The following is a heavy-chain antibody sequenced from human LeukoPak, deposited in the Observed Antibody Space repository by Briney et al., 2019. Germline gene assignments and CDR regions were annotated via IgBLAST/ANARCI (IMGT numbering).Heavy chain of an antibody. CDR1: GGSISSGDYY. CDR3: ARSQKGYTYGMDV. V-gene: IGHV4-30-4*01. D-gene: IGHD6-13*01. J-gene: IGHJ6*02. CDR2: TYYSGST. Sequence: SETLSLTCTVSGGSISSGDYYWSWIRQPPGKGLEWIGYTYYSGSTYYNPSLKSRVTISVDTSKNQFSLKLSSVTAADTAVYCCARSQKGYTYGMDVWGQGTTVTVSS.